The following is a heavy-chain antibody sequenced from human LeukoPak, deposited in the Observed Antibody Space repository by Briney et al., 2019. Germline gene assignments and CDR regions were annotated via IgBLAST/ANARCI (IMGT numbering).Heavy chain of an antibody. CDR2: ISYDGSGK. D-gene: IGHD3-16*01. Sequence: PGRSLRLSCAACGFTFSNYAVHWVRQGPGKGLEWVALISYDGSGKYYADSVRGRFTISRDNSKNTLYLQMNSLRPEDTAVYYCARESGWGGYGIGLWGQGTLVTVSS. V-gene: IGHV3-30-3*01. J-gene: IGHJ5*02. CDR3: ARESGWGGYGIGL. CDR1: GFTFSNYA.